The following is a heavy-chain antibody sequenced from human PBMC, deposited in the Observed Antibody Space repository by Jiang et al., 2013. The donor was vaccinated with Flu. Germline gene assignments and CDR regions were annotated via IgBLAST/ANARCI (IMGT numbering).Heavy chain of an antibody. V-gene: IGHV5-51*01. J-gene: IGHJ6*03. D-gene: IGHD1-26*01. CDR1: GYSFTSYW. CDR2: SILVTLIP. Sequence: GAEVKKPGESLKISCKGSGYSFTSYWIGWVRQMPGKGPGVDGDRSILVTLIPDTRPSFQGQVTISADKSISTAYLQWSSLKASDTAMYYCARQGYEQWELPLHSYMVRLGQRGPRVTVSS. CDR3: ARQGYEQWELPLHSYMVR.